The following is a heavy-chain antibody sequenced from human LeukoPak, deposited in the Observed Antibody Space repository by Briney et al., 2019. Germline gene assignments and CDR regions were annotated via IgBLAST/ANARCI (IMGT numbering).Heavy chain of an antibody. CDR2: IKQDGGEK. V-gene: IGHV3-7*01. Sequence: GGSLRLSCAASGFTFSSYWMSWVRQAPGKGLEWVANIKQDGGEKHYVDSVKGRFTISRDNAKNSLYLQMNSLRAEDTAVYYCARESVEQLNWFDPWGQGTLVTVSS. D-gene: IGHD6-13*01. J-gene: IGHJ5*02. CDR3: ARESVEQLNWFDP. CDR1: GFTFSSYW.